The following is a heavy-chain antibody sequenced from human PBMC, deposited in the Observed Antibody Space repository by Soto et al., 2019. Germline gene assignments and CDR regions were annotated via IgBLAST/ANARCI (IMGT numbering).Heavy chain of an antibody. CDR1: GFTFSSYA. CDR2: ISGGGNDI. J-gene: IGHJ4*02. Sequence: PGGSLRLSCAASGFTFSSYAMTWIRQAPGKGLEWLSYISGGGNDIDYAGSVRGRFTISRDNAKNSLFLQMNSLRADDTAVYYCTREPRLLDYWGQGTLVTVSS. CDR3: TREPRLLDY. V-gene: IGHV3-11*01.